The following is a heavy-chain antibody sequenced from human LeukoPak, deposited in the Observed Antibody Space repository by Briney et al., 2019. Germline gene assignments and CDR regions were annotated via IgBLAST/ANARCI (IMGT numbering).Heavy chain of an antibody. J-gene: IGHJ4*02. CDR2: IYSGGAT. CDR1: GFTVISNL. V-gene: IGHV3-53*01. Sequence: GGSLRLSCAASGFTVISNLMTWVRQSPGRGLEWLSSIYSGGATYYADSVKGRFTISRDHSNNSVSLQMTNLRVEDTAIYYCARGAYRISWPGIDYWGQGTLVTVSS. CDR3: ARGAYRISWPGIDY. D-gene: IGHD3-16*02.